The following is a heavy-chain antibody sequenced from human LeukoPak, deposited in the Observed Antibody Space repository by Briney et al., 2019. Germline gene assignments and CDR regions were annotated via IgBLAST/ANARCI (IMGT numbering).Heavy chain of an antibody. Sequence: SETLSLTCAVYGGSFSGYYWSWIRQPPVKGLEWIGEINHSGSTNYNPSLKSRVTISVDTSKNQFSLKLSSVTAAGTAVYYCARDPTVLRAFDYWGQGTLVTVSS. V-gene: IGHV4-34*01. D-gene: IGHD4/OR15-4a*01. CDR3: ARDPTVLRAFDY. CDR1: GGSFSGYY. CDR2: INHSGST. J-gene: IGHJ4*02.